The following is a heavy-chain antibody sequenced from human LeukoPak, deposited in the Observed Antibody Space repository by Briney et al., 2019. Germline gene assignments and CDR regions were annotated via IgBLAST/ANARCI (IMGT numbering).Heavy chain of an antibody. D-gene: IGHD3-22*01. CDR1: GFTFNNYA. V-gene: IGHV3-23*01. J-gene: IGHJ4*02. Sequence: GGSLRLSCAASGFTFNNYAMSWVRQAPGKGLGWVSAISGSGGSTYYADSVKGRFTISRDNSKNTLYLQMNSLRAEDTAVYYCAKAFRPMIVVIPSDYRGQGTLVTVSS. CDR3: AKAFRPMIVVIPSDY. CDR2: ISGSGGST.